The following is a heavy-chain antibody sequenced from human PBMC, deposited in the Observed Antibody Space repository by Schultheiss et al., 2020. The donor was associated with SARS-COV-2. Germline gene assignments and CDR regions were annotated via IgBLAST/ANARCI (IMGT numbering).Heavy chain of an antibody. CDR3: ASLGSNWPNYYYYYAMDV. D-gene: IGHD6-13*01. J-gene: IGHJ6*02. V-gene: IGHV3-30-3*01. CDR2: ISFDGNNK. CDR1: GFSFGYYA. Sequence: GGSLRLSCAASGFSFGYYAMHWVRQAPGKGLEWVAVISFDGNNKYYADSVKGRFTISRDNSKNTLYLLMNSLRAEDTAVYYCASLGSNWPNYYYYYAMDVWGQGTTVTVSS.